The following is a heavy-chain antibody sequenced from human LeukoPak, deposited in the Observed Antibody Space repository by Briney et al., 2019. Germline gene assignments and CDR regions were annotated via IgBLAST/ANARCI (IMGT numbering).Heavy chain of an antibody. Sequence: SETLSLTCTVSGGSISSYYWSWIRQPAGKGLEWIGRIYTSGSTNYNPSLKSRVTISVDTSKNQFSLKLSSVTAADTAVYYCARESGDSYYYYYYMDVWGKGTTVTISS. CDR3: ARESGDSYYYYYYMDV. J-gene: IGHJ6*03. CDR2: IYTSGST. CDR1: GGSISSYY. V-gene: IGHV4-4*07. D-gene: IGHD2-21*02.